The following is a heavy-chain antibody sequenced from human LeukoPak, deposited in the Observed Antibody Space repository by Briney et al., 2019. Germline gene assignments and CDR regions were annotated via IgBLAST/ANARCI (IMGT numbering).Heavy chain of an antibody. J-gene: IGHJ4*02. CDR1: GGSISSSSYY. CDR3: ARDYGSGSYDY. D-gene: IGHD3-10*01. V-gene: IGHV4-39*07. Sequence: SETPSLTCTVSGGSISSSSYYWGWIRQPPGKGLEWIGSIYYSGSTYYNPSLKSRVTISVDTSKNQFSLKLSSVTAADTAVYFCARDYGSGSYDYWGQGTLVTVSS. CDR2: IYYSGST.